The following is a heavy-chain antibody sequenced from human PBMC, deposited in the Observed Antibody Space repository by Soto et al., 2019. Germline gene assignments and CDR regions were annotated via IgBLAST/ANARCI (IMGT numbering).Heavy chain of an antibody. Sequence: LSIIFTFTFLSFLAYYRRWMLQPPRKGLEWIGEINHSGSTNYNPSLKSRVTISVDTSKNQFSLRLNSVTAADTAVYYCARQGGDYYDSATYDPKYFDYWGHGILVT. CDR2: INHSGST. CDR1: FLSFLAYY. V-gene: IGHV4-34*01. D-gene: IGHD3-22*01. J-gene: IGHJ4*01. CDR3: ARQGGDYYDSATYDPKYFDY.